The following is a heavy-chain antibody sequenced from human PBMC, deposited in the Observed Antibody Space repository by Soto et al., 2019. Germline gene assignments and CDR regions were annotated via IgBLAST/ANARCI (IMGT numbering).Heavy chain of an antibody. CDR1: GGSISSYY. Sequence: QVQLQESGPGLVKPSETLSLTCTVSGGSISSYYWSWIRQPPGKGLEWIGHIYYSGSTNYNPSLKSRVTISVDTSKNQFSLKLSSVTAADTAVYYCARDSPLGLVSAWGQGTLVTVSS. V-gene: IGHV4-59*01. J-gene: IGHJ5*02. CDR2: IYYSGST. D-gene: IGHD6-6*01. CDR3: ARDSPLGLVSA.